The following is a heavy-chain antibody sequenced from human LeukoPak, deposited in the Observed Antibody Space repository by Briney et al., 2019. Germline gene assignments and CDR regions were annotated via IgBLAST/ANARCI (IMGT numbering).Heavy chain of an antibody. Sequence: SETLSLTCTVSGGSISSSSYYWGWIRQPPGKGLEWIGSIYYSGGTYYNPSLKSRVTISVDTSKNQFSLKLSSVTAADTAVYYCARLATVTSGRIWFDPWGQGTLVTVSS. D-gene: IGHD4-17*01. V-gene: IGHV4-39*01. CDR2: IYYSGGT. CDR1: GGSISSSSYY. CDR3: ARLATVTSGRIWFDP. J-gene: IGHJ5*02.